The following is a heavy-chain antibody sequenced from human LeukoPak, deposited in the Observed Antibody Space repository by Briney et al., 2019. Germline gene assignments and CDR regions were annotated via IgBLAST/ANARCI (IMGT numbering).Heavy chain of an antibody. CDR1: GFTFSSYE. CDR3: VKITSVTGGDC. J-gene: IGHJ4*02. Sequence: GSLRLSCAASGFTFSSYEMNWVRQAPGKGLEYVSGISSNGGSSFYADSVKGRFTISRDNSKNTLYLQMSSLRAEDTAVYYCVKITSVTGGDCWGQGTRLTVSS. CDR2: ISSNGGSS. V-gene: IGHV3-64D*09. D-gene: IGHD1-1*01.